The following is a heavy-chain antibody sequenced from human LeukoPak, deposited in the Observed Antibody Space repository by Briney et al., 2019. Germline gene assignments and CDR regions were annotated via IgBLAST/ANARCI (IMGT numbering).Heavy chain of an antibody. CDR1: GYTFTSYD. V-gene: IGHV1-8*01. J-gene: IGHJ6*02. Sequence: ASVKVSCKASGYTFTSYDINWVRQATGQGLEWMGWMNPNSGNTGYAQKFQGRVTMTRNTSISTAYMELSSLRSEDTAVYYCAGGLTASNYYDFWSGYYTHYYYYGMDVWGQGTTVTVSS. CDR2: MNPNSGNT. D-gene: IGHD3-3*01. CDR3: AGGLTASNYYDFWSGYYTHYYYYGMDV.